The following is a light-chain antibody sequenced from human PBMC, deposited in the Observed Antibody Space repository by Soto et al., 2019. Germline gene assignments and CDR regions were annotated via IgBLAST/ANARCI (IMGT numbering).Light chain of an antibody. Sequence: SALTQPPSASGSPGQSVTISCTGTSSDVGGYNFVSWYQQHPGKAPKLMIFEVNKRPSGVPDRFSGSKSGNTASLTVSGLQADDEADYYCSSYAGSNNLVFGGGTKVTVL. CDR3: SSYAGSNNLV. CDR2: EVN. V-gene: IGLV2-8*01. CDR1: SSDVGGYNF. J-gene: IGLJ2*01.